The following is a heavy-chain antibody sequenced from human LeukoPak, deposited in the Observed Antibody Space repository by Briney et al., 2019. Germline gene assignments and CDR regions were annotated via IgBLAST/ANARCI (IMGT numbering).Heavy chain of an antibody. V-gene: IGHV3-30*18. CDR1: GFIFSNSA. J-gene: IGHJ4*02. CDR2: ISYDGSNK. D-gene: IGHD6-19*01. Sequence: PSGGSLRLSCAASGFIFSNSAMHWVRQAPGKGLEWVAVISYDGSNKYYADSVKGRFTISRDNSKNTLYLQMNSLRAEDTAAYYCAKDIEEWLVKGGGCFDYWGQGTLVTVSS. CDR3: AKDIEEWLVKGGGCFDY.